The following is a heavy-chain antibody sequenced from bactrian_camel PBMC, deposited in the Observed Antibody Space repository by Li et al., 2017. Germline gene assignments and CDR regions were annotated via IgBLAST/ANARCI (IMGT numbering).Heavy chain of an antibody. J-gene: IGHJ4*01. Sequence: QVQLVESGGGSVQDGGSLRLSCAASGPSYNLNLMGWFRQAPGKKREAVAGVYIGSSTTSYTDSVKGRFTISQDLARNTVYLQMNNLKPEDTGTYYCATASRLWDCGGFDWTKYNFLGQGTQVTVS. D-gene: IGHD1*01. CDR3: ATASRLWDCGGFDWTKYNF. CDR2: VYIGSSTT. CDR1: GPSYNLNL. V-gene: IGHV3-2*01.